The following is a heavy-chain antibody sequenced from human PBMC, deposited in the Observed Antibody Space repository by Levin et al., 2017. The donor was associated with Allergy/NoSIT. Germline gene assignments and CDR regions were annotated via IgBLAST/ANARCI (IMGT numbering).Heavy chain of an antibody. CDR2: ISYDGSNK. V-gene: IGHV3-30*04. CDR1: GFTFSSYA. CDR3: AREGGATQYFDY. D-gene: IGHD1-26*01. J-gene: IGHJ4*02. Sequence: PGESLKISCAASGFTFSSYAMHWVRQAPGKGLEWVAVISYDGSNKYYADSVKGRFTISRDNSKNTLYLQMNSLRAEDTAVYYCAREGGATQYFDYWGQGTLVTVSS.